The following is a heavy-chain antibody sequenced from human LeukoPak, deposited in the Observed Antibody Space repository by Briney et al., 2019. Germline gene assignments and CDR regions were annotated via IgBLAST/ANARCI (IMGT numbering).Heavy chain of an antibody. CDR3: ARAESWRARSPYY. V-gene: IGHV4-34*01. CDR2: INHSGST. CDR1: GGSFSGYY. D-gene: IGHD6-6*01. Sequence: PSETLSLTCAVYGGSFSGYYWSWIRQPPGKGLEWIGEINHSGSTNYNPSLKSRVTISVDTSKNQFSLKLSSVPAAATAVYYCARAESWRARSPYYWGQGTLVTVSS. J-gene: IGHJ4*02.